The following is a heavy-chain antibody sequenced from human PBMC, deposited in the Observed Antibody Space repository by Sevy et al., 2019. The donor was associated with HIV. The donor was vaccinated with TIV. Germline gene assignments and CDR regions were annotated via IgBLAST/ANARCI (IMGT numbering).Heavy chain of an antibody. J-gene: IGHJ4*02. Sequence: ASVKVSCKASDYTFSTQGFNWVRQAPGQGLEWMGWISAYNGNPKYAQKFQGRVTRTTDTSTRTAYMELRSLTSDDTAVYYCARDWAPGYYYDAIGVKRDYYFDYWGQGTLVTVSS. V-gene: IGHV1-18*01. CDR2: ISAYNGNP. CDR3: ARDWAPGYYYDAIGVKRDYYFDY. CDR1: DYTFSTQG. D-gene: IGHD3-22*01.